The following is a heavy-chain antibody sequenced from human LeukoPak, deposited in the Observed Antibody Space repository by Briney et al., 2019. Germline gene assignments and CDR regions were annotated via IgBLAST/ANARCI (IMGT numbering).Heavy chain of an antibody. CDR2: INPSDGIT. CDR3: ARSVTIFGVATLGY. CDR1: GYTFTDYY. J-gene: IGHJ4*02. D-gene: IGHD3-3*01. Sequence: ASVKVSCKASGYTFTDYYIHWVRQAPGQGLEWMGIINPSDGITSYAQKFQGRLTFARDMSTSTVYMDLSSLRSDDTAVYYCARSVTIFGVATLGYWGQGTLVTVSS. V-gene: IGHV1-46*01.